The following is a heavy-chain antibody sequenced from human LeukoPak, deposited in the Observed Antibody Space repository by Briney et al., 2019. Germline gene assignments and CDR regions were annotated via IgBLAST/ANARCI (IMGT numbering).Heavy chain of an antibody. V-gene: IGHV1-18*01. Sequence: ASVKVSCKASGYTFTSYDINWVRQAPGQGLEWMGWISAYNGNTNYAQKLQGRVTMTTDTSTSTAYMELRSLRSDDTAVYYCARDSTVPEAFDYWGQGTLVTVSS. CDR1: GYTFTSYD. CDR3: ARDSTVPEAFDY. J-gene: IGHJ4*02. D-gene: IGHD1-14*01. CDR2: ISAYNGNT.